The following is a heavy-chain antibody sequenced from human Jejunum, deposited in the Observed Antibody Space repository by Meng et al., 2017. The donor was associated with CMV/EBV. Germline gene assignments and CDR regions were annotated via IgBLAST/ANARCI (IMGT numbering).Heavy chain of an antibody. D-gene: IGHD2-15*01. CDR1: GVSIKSQY. V-gene: IGHV4-59*11. CDR2: IYYTGTT. Sequence: VYGVSIKSQYWSWIRQPPGKGLEWIGSIYYTGTTSYNPSLESRVIILMDTSNRQFSLKLGSVTAADTAVYYCARGSRASGGTFDYWGQGALVTVSS. CDR3: ARGSRASGGTFDY. J-gene: IGHJ4*02.